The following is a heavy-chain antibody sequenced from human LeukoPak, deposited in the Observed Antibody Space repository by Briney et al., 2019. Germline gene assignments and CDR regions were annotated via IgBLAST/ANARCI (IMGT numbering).Heavy chain of an antibody. Sequence: PGRSLRLSCAASGFTFSNYAMHRVRQAPGKGLEWVAVISYDGSNKYYADSVKGRFTISRDNSKNTVYLQMNSLRAEDTAVYYCARDRDTRVGPTDIDYWGQGTLVTVSS. V-gene: IGHV3-30*04. CDR2: ISYDGSNK. CDR3: ARDRDTRVGPTDIDY. CDR1: GFTFSNYA. J-gene: IGHJ4*02. D-gene: IGHD5-18*01.